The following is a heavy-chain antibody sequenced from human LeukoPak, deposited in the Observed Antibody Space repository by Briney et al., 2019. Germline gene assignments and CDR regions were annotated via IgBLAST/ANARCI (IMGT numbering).Heavy chain of an antibody. CDR1: GGSISSYY. CDR2: IYYSGST. J-gene: IGHJ5*02. V-gene: IGHV4-59*01. CDR3: AREGDYERIGEYWFDP. Sequence: PSETLSLTCTVSGGSISSYYWSWIRQPPGKGLEWIGYIYYSGSTNYNPSLKSRVTISVDTSKNQFSLKLSSVTAADTAVYYCAREGDYERIGEYWFDPWGQGTLVTVSS. D-gene: IGHD3-10*01.